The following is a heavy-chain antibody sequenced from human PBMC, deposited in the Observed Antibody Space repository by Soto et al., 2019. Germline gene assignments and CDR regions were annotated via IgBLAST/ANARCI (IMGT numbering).Heavy chain of an antibody. V-gene: IGHV3-30-3*01. CDR3: ARDYYRFNSGYGFSMDV. CDR1: GFTFSSYA. Sequence: QVQLVESGGGVVQPGRSLRLSCAASGFTFSSYAMHWVRQAPGKGLEWVAVISDDGRNKYYADSVKGRFTISRDNSKNTLYLQMNSLRAEATAVYYCARDYYRFNSGYGFSMDVWGQGTTVTVSS. CDR2: ISDDGRNK. J-gene: IGHJ6*02. D-gene: IGHD5-12*01.